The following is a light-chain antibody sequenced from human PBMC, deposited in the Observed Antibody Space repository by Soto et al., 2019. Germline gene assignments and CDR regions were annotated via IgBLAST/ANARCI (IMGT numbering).Light chain of an antibody. CDR1: QSISSW. CDR2: KAS. CDR3: QQYHRYST. V-gene: IGKV1-5*03. J-gene: IGKJ1*01. Sequence: DIQMTQSPSTLSASVGDRVTITCRASQSISSWLAWYQQKPGKAPKLLIYKASSLESGVPSRFSGSGSGTEFTLTISSLQPDDFATYCCQQYHRYSTFGKRTKVDIX.